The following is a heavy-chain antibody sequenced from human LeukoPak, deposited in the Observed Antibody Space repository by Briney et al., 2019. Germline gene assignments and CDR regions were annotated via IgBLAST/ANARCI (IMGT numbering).Heavy chain of an antibody. CDR3: ARNLGGSSWVFDY. J-gene: IGHJ4*02. V-gene: IGHV4-59*01. D-gene: IGHD6-13*01. Sequence: SETLSLTCTVSGGSTSSYYWSWIRQPPGKGLEWIGYIYYSGSTNCNPSLKSRATISVDTSKNQFSLKLSSVTAADTAVYYCARNLGGSSWVFDYWGQGTLVTVSS. CDR1: GGSTSSYY. CDR2: IYYSGST.